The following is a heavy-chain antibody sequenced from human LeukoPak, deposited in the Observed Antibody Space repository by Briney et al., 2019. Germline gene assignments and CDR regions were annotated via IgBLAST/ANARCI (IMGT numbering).Heavy chain of an antibody. D-gene: IGHD2-2*01. CDR2: IHSDGTST. CDR3: ARGGTGSFDS. J-gene: IGHJ4*02. Sequence: GGSLRLSCAPSGFTFTYYRMHWVRQVPGEGLVWVSHIHSDGTSTSYADSVKGRFTISRDNAKHMLFLQMNSLRAGDTAVYFCARGGTGSFDSWGQGSLVIVSS. CDR1: GFTFTYYR. V-gene: IGHV3-74*01.